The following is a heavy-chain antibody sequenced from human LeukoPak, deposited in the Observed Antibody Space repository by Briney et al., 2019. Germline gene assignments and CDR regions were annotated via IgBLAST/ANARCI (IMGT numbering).Heavy chain of an antibody. V-gene: IGHV4-4*02. J-gene: IGHJ3*02. CDR1: GGSISTNNW. D-gene: IGHD3-16*01. CDR3: ARDPGGGDKDDALDI. CDR2: IYHTGNT. Sequence: PSETLSLTCTVSGGSISTNNWWTWVRQPPGKGLEWIGEIYHTGNTNYNPSLKSRLTMSVDKSKNQFALRLYSVTAADTAVYYCARDPGGGDKDDALDIWGQGTMVTVTS.